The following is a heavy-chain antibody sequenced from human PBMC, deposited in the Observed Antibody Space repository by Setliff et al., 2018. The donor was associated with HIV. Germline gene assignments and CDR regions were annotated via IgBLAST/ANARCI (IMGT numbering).Heavy chain of an antibody. CDR1: GFMFSNYA. CDR3: ASPPYSSSWYFDY. D-gene: IGHD6-13*01. Sequence: GGSLRLSCAVSGFMFSNYAMNWVRQGPGRELEWVSAIRGNGVDRFYADSVKGRFTISRDNSKNTLYLQMNSLRAEDTAVYYCASPPYSSSWYFDYWGQGTLVTVSS. V-gene: IGHV3-23*01. J-gene: IGHJ4*02. CDR2: IRGNGVDR.